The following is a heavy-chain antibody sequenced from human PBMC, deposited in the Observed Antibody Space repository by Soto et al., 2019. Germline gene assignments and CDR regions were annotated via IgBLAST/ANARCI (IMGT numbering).Heavy chain of an antibody. D-gene: IGHD3-3*01. Sequence: EVQLVESGGGLVQPGRSLRLSCAASGFTFDDYAMHWVRQAPGKGLEWVSGISWNSGSIGYADAVKGRFTISRDNAKNTRYLQRNSLRAEDTALDDGAKGACFGVVKSWFDPWGQGTLVTVSS. CDR1: GFTFDDYA. CDR3: AKGACFGVVKSWFDP. V-gene: IGHV3-9*01. CDR2: ISWNSGSI. J-gene: IGHJ5*02.